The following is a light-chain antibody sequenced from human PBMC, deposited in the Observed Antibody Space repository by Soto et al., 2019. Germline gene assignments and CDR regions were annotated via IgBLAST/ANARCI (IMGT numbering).Light chain of an antibody. Sequence: EILFTQSPGTLSLSPGERATLSCRASQSVSNNYLAWYQPKPGQAPRLLIYGASNRATGIPDRFSGSGSGTDFTLTIRRLEPEDVAVYYCQQYGSSGTFGQGTKVDIK. V-gene: IGKV3-20*01. CDR1: QSVSNNY. CDR2: GAS. J-gene: IGKJ1*01. CDR3: QQYGSSGT.